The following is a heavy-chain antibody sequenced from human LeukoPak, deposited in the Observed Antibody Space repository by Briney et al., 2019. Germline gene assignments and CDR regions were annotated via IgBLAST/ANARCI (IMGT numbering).Heavy chain of an antibody. Sequence: PGGSLRLSCAASGFTFSSYAMSWVRQAPGKGLGWVSAISGSGGSTYYADSVKGRFTISRDNSKNTLYLQMNSLRAEDTAVYYCAKAVVRAMIVVESNYWGQGTLVTVSS. V-gene: IGHV3-23*01. D-gene: IGHD3-22*01. CDR1: GFTFSSYA. J-gene: IGHJ4*02. CDR2: ISGSGGST. CDR3: AKAVVRAMIVVESNY.